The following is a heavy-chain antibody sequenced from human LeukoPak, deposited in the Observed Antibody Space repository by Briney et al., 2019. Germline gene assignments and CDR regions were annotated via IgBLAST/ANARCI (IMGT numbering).Heavy chain of an antibody. CDR1: GFTFSRHW. J-gene: IGHJ4*02. D-gene: IGHD2/OR15-2a*01. Sequence: GGSLRLSCAASGFTFSRHWMSWVRQAPGKGLEWVANIKQDGSEKYYVDSVKGRFTISRDNAKNSLYLQMNSLRAEDTAVYYCARDEPSPDSTDLDYWGQGTLVTVSS. CDR3: ARDEPSPDSTDLDY. V-gene: IGHV3-7*01. CDR2: IKQDGSEK.